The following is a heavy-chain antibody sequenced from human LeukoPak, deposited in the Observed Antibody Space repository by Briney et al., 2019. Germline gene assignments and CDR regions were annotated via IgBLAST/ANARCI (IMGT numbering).Heavy chain of an antibody. Sequence: ASVKVSCKASGYTFTGYYMHWVRQAPGQGLEWMGWINPNSGGTNYAQKFQGRVTMTRDTSISTAYMELSRLRSDDTAVYYCARDLMETGWLAYWGQGTLVTVSS. CDR2: INPNSGGT. CDR1: GYTFTGYY. V-gene: IGHV1-2*02. J-gene: IGHJ4*02. CDR3: ARDLMETGWLAY. D-gene: IGHD3-22*01.